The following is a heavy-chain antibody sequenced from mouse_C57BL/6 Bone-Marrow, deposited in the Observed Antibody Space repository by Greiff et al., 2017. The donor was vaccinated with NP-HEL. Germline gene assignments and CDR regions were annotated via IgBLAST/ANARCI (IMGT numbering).Heavy chain of an antibody. CDR1: GYTFTSYG. CDR2: IYPRSGNT. Sequence: QVQLQQSGAELARPGASVKLSCKASGYTFTSYGISWVKQRPGQGLEWIGEIYPRSGNTYYNEKFKGKATLTADKSSSTAYMELRSLTSEDSAVYFCARPNYYGSSSWFAYWGQGTLVTVSA. V-gene: IGHV1-81*01. D-gene: IGHD1-1*01. J-gene: IGHJ3*01. CDR3: ARPNYYGSSSWFAY.